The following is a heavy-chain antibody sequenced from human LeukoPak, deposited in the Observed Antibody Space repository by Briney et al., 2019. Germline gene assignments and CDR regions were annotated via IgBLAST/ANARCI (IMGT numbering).Heavy chain of an antibody. V-gene: IGHV4-4*09. Sequence: SETLSLTCTVSGGSISGYYWSWIRQPPGQGLEWIAYIHSNGYTNYNPSLRSRVTISVDTSKNQFSLKVTSVTAADTAMYYCTKREGPMSGSYDYFDPWGQGTLVSVS. CDR2: IHSNGYT. CDR1: GGSISGYY. D-gene: IGHD1-26*01. CDR3: TKREGPMSGSYDYFDP. J-gene: IGHJ5*02.